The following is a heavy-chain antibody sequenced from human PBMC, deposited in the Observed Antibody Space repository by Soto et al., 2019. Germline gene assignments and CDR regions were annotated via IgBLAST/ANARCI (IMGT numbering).Heavy chain of an antibody. V-gene: IGHV4-31*03. CDR2: IYYSGST. J-gene: IGHJ4*02. D-gene: IGHD3-22*01. Sequence: SETLSLTCTVSGGSISSGGYYWSWIRQHPGKGLEWIGYIYYSGSTYYNPSLKSRVTISVDTSKNQFSLKLSSVIAADTAVYYCARDRYYDSSGYLDYWGQGTLVTVSS. CDR1: GGSISSGGYY. CDR3: ARDRYYDSSGYLDY.